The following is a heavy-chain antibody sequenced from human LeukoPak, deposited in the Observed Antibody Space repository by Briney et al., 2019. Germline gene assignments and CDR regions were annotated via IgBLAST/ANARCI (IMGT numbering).Heavy chain of an antibody. CDR1: GFTFSSYI. Sequence: GGSLRLSCAASGFTFSSYIMHWVRQAPGQGLEWLAVTSYDGGTRYYAESVKGRFTISRDNSKNTLYLQMNSLRAEDTAVYFCARELTGEAMNVWGQGTTVTVSS. CDR3: ARELTGEAMNV. J-gene: IGHJ6*02. D-gene: IGHD7-27*01. CDR2: TSYDGGTR. V-gene: IGHV3-30-3*01.